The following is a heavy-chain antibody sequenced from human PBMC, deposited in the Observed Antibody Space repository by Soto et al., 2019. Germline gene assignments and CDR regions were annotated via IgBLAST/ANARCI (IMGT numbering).Heavy chain of an antibody. J-gene: IGHJ4*02. D-gene: IGHD3-9*01. V-gene: IGHV1-69*08. CDR3: ARDRYDILTGYYVGGVFDY. CDR1: GGTFSSYT. Sequence: QVQLVQSGAEVKKPGSSVKVSCKASGGTFSSYTISWVRQAPGQGLEWMGRIIPILGIANYAQKFQGRVTITADKSTSTAYMELSSLRSEDTAVYYCARDRYDILTGYYVGGVFDYWGQGTLVTVSS. CDR2: IIPILGIA.